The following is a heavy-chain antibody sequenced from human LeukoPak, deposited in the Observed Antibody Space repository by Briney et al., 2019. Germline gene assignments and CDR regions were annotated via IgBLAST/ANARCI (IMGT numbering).Heavy chain of an antibody. CDR1: GYSFTSYW. Sequence: GESLKISCKGSGYSFTSYWIGWVRQMPGKGLEWMGIIYPGDSDTRYSPSFQGQVTISADKSISTAYLQWSSLKASDTAMYYCARHSCSSTSCFTGYDPWGQGTLVTVSS. J-gene: IGHJ5*02. CDR3: ARHSCSSTSCFTGYDP. D-gene: IGHD2-2*01. CDR2: IYPGDSDT. V-gene: IGHV5-51*01.